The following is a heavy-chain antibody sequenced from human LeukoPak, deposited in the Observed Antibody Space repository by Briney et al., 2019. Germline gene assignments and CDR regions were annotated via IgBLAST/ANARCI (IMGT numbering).Heavy chain of an antibody. V-gene: IGHV3-30*02. CDR2: IRHNSEE. D-gene: IGHD1-1*01. CDR3: AKEGGVQLERPTISSDS. CDR1: GFTFRYYA. J-gene: IGHJ4*02. Sequence: GGSLRLSCAASGFTFRYYAIHWVRQAPGKGLEWVGFIRHNSEEYLAESMKGRFTISRDNSKNTLYLQMNSLRAEDTAVYYCAKEGGVQLERPTISSDSWGQGTLVTVSS.